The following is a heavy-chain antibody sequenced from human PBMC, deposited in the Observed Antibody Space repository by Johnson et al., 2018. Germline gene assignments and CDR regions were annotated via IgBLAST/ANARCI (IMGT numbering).Heavy chain of an antibody. CDR3: AREASSSSYSYYYMDV. Sequence: QVQLQESGPRLVKPSQTLSLTCTVSGGSISSGGYYWSWIRQHPGKGLEWIGYTYYSGSTFYNPSLKSRVAISVATSKNQFFLKLRSVTAADTAVYECAREASSSSYSYYYMDVWGKGTTVTVSS. D-gene: IGHD6-6*01. CDR1: GGSISSGGYY. V-gene: IGHV4-31*03. CDR2: TYYSGST. J-gene: IGHJ6*03.